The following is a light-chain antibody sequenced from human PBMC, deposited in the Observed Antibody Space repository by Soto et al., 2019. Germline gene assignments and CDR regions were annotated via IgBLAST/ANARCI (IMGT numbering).Light chain of an antibody. CDR2: AAS. Sequence: DIQMTRSPSSLSASVGDRLTITCRASQGISTYLNWYQQKPGKAPKLLIYAASTLQSGVPSRFSGSGSETDCTLTISSLQPEDFASYSCQQNYSATWTFGQGTKVDIK. J-gene: IGKJ1*01. CDR1: QGISTY. V-gene: IGKV1-39*01. CDR3: QQNYSATWT.